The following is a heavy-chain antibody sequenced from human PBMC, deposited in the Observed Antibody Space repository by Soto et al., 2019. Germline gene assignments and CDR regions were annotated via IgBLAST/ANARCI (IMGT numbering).Heavy chain of an antibody. D-gene: IGHD3-3*01. CDR1: GFTFGDYA. CDR3: TRDKPYYDFWSGYYPVYYYGMDV. Sequence: GGSLRLSCTASGFTFGDYAMSWVRQAPGRGLEWVGFIRSKAYGGTTEYAASVKRRFTISRDDSKRIAYMQMYSLKTEDTAVYYCTRDKPYYDFWSGYYPVYYYGMDVWGQGT. J-gene: IGHJ6*02. CDR2: IRSKAYGGTT. V-gene: IGHV3-49*04.